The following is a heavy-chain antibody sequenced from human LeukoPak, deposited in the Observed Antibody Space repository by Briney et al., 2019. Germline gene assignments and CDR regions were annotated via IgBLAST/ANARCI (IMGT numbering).Heavy chain of an antibody. CDR1: GGSISSYY. V-gene: IGHV4-59*12. D-gene: IGHD3-10*01. Sequence: PSETLSLTCTVSGGSISSYYWSWIRRPLAKGLEWIGYIYYSGSTNEHPSLKSRVTISVDTSKNQFSLKLSSVTAADTAVYYCARIFWIGELYYFDYWGQGTLVTVSS. J-gene: IGHJ4*02. CDR3: ARIFWIGELYYFDY. CDR2: IYYSGST.